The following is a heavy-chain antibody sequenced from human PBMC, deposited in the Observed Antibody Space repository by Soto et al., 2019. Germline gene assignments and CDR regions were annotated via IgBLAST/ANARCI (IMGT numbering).Heavy chain of an antibody. V-gene: IGHV4-34*01. CDR2: VKDGGST. J-gene: IGHJ4*02. D-gene: IGHD5-12*01. CDR1: GGSLTGYY. Sequence: QVQLQQWGAGLLKPSETLSLTCTVNGGSLTGYYWSWIRQPPGKGLEWIGEVKDGGSTNYSPSLRVRVSISAETSKNHFPLRLNSVTAADTAVYFCARGQGGIVATHWDQGALVTVSS. CDR3: ARGQGGIVATH.